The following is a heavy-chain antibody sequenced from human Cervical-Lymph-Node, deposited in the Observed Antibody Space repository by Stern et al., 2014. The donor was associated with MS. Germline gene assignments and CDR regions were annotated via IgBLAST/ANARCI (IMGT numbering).Heavy chain of an antibody. CDR1: GFTFSSYA. D-gene: IGHD4-23*01. J-gene: IGHJ3*02. V-gene: IGHV3-23*04. CDR3: ARVKRRLYGGSELDAFDI. CDR2: ISAGSGST. Sequence: VQLVESGGGLVQPGGSLRLSCAASGFTFSSYAMSWVRQAPGKGLEWVSTISAGSGSTYFADSVKGRFTIARDNSKNTLYVHMNSLGAEDTAVYYCARVKRRLYGGSELDAFDIWGQGTMVTVSS.